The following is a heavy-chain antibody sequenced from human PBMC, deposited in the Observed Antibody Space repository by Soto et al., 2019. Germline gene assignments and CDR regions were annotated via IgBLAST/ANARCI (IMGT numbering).Heavy chain of an antibody. V-gene: IGHV3-74*01. J-gene: IGHJ6*02. CDR1: RFTFSSYW. CDR2: INSDGSST. Sequence: GGSLSLSCAASRFTFSSYWMYWVRQAPGKGLVWVSRINSDGSSTRYADAVKGRFSISRDNSKSTLYLQMNTLRAEDTAVYYCARRREGYYYGLDVWGQGTTVTVS. CDR3: ARRREGYYYGLDV. D-gene: IGHD1-26*01.